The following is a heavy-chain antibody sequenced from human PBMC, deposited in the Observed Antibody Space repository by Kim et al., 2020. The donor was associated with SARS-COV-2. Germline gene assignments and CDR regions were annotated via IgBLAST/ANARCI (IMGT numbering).Heavy chain of an antibody. J-gene: IGHJ4*02. CDR3: ATTPKYSSSWNFDY. CDR1: GFTFTNAW. D-gene: IGHD6-13*01. CDR2: IKSETDGGTT. Sequence: GGSLRLSCTASGFTFTNAWMSWVRQAPGKGLEWVGRIKSETDGGTTDYAAPGKGRFTIAREDSKNTLYLQMNSLKTGDTDVYYCATTPKYSSSWNFDYWGPRALVTLS. V-gene: IGHV3-15*01.